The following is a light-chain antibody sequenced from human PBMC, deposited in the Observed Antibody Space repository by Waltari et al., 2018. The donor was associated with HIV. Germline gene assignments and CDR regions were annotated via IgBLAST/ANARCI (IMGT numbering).Light chain of an antibody. CDR1: NSNIGAGYD. J-gene: IGLJ2*01. CDR3: QSYDKSLSGSV. Sequence: QSVLTQPPSVSGAPGQRVTISCTGNNSNIGAGYDVHWYQQLPGTAPKFFSSDDISRPSGVPDRVSVSRSGTSASLAITGLQAEDEADYYCQSYDKSLSGSVFGGGTKLTVL. CDR2: DDI. V-gene: IGLV1-40*01.